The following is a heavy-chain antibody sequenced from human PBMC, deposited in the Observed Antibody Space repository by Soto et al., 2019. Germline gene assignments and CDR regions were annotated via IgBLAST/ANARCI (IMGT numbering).Heavy chain of an antibody. V-gene: IGHV1-69*01. CDR3: ARSPEKGLRLTQAFDP. J-gene: IGHJ5*02. CDR2: IIPIFGTA. Sequence: ASAQFSCNTAAGTFISYAISRVRQAPGQGLEWMRWIIPIFGTANYAQKFHGIVTITADESTSTAYMELSSLRSEDTAVYYCARSPEKGLRLTQAFDPWGQGTLVTVSS. CDR1: AGTFISYA. D-gene: IGHD6-6*01.